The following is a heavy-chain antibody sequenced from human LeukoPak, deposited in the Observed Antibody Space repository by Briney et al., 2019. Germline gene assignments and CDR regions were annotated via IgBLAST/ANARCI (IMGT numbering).Heavy chain of an antibody. Sequence: PSETLSLTCTVSGGSISSSSYYWSWIRQPPGKGLEWIGYIYYSGSTNYNPSLKSRVTISVDTSKNQFSLKLSSVTAADTAVYYCARDRVVVVPAAIPSYYMDVWGKGTTVTVSS. J-gene: IGHJ6*03. CDR3: ARDRVVVVPAAIPSYYMDV. V-gene: IGHV4-61*01. CDR1: GGSISSSSYY. D-gene: IGHD2-2*01. CDR2: IYYSGST.